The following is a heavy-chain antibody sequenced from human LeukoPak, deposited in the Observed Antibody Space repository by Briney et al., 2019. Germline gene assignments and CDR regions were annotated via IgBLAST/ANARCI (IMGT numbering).Heavy chain of an antibody. CDR1: GGSISSYY. J-gene: IGHJ4*02. D-gene: IGHD3-22*01. CDR2: IYYSGST. CDR3: ARGGAHYYPYYFDY. V-gene: IGHV4-59*01. Sequence: SETLSLTCTVSGGSISSYYWGWIRQPPGKGLEWIGYIYYSGSTNYNPSLKSRVTISVDTSKNQFSLKLSSVTAADTAVYYCARGGAHYYPYYFDYWGQGTLVTVSS.